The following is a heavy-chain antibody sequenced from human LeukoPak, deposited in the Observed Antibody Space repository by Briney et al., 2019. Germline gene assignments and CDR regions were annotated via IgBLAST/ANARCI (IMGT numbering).Heavy chain of an antibody. CDR1: EFTVNSNY. J-gene: IGHJ3*02. CDR2: IYSGGST. Sequence: PGGSLRLSCAASEFTVNSNYMIWVRQAPGKGVEWVSLIYSGGSTYNADSVKDRFTISRDNSKNTVYLQMNSLRAEDTAVYYCASRTTVTDADGFDIWGQGTMVTVSS. D-gene: IGHD4-17*01. CDR3: ASRTTVTDADGFDI. V-gene: IGHV3-66*01.